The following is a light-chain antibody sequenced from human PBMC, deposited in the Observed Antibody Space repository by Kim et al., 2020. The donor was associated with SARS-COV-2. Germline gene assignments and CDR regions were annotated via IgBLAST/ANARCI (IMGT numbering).Light chain of an antibody. CDR1: EGISRY. Sequence: DIQLTQSPSFLSASVGDRVTITCRASEGISRYLAWYQQKPGKAPKLLIYAASTLQSGVPSRFSGSGSGTEFTLTISGLQREDFATYYCQELNTYPAITFGQGTRLEIK. J-gene: IGKJ5*01. CDR3: QELNTYPAIT. V-gene: IGKV1-9*01. CDR2: AAS.